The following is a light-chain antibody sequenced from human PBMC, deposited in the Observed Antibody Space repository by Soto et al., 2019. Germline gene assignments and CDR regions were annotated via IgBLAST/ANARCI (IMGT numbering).Light chain of an antibody. J-gene: IGKJ1*01. V-gene: IGKV1-5*03. Sequence: DIQMTQPHSTLSASLGDRVTITCRASQTINNWLAWYQQMPGKAPKLLIYKASTAESGVPSRFSGIGSGTQFTLTISGLQPDDFASYYCQQYYNYPLTFGQGTKVDI. CDR3: QQYYNYPLT. CDR2: KAS. CDR1: QTINNW.